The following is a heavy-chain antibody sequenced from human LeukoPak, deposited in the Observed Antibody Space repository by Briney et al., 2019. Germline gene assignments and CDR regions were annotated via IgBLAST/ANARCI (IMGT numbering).Heavy chain of an antibody. CDR1: GFSRRTSGMG. CDR3: ARMMRGSSWYFDY. D-gene: IGHD6-13*01. J-gene: IGHJ4*02. CDR2: IDWDDDK. V-gene: IGHV2-70*11. Sequence: SGPALINPTQPRTLTFTFSGFSRRTSGMGVSWIRQPPVKALEWLARIDWDDDKYYSTSLKTRLTISKDTSKNQVVLTMTNMDPVDTATYYCARMMRGSSWYFDYWGQGTLVTVSS.